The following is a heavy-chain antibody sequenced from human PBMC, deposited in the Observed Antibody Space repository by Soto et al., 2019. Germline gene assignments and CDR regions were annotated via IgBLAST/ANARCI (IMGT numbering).Heavy chain of an antibody. Sequence: ASAKVSCKASGYTFTSYAMHWVRQAPGQRLEWMGWINAGNGNTKYSQKFQGRVTITRDTSASTAYMELSSLRSEDTAVYYCARPGGYYPYFDYWGQGTLVTVSS. CDR3: ARPGGYYPYFDY. CDR2: INAGNGNT. V-gene: IGHV1-3*01. CDR1: GYTFTSYA. J-gene: IGHJ4*02. D-gene: IGHD3-22*01.